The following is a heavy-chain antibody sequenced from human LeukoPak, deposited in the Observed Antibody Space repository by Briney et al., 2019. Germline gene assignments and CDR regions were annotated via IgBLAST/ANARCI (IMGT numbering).Heavy chain of an antibody. CDR2: IKQDGSEK. V-gene: IGHV3-7*01. Sequence: GGSLRLSCAASGFTFSSYWMSWVRQAPGKGLEWVANIKQDGSEKYYVDSVKGRFTISRDNAKNSLYLQMNSLGAEDTAVYYCARDLYDFWSGYYAVDYWGQGTLVTVSS. CDR1: GFTFSSYW. J-gene: IGHJ4*02. CDR3: ARDLYDFWSGYYAVDY. D-gene: IGHD3-3*01.